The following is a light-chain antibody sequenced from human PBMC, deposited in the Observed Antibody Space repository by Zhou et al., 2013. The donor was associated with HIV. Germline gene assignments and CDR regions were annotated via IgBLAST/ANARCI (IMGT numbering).Light chain of an antibody. J-gene: IGKJ4*01. V-gene: IGKV1-9*01. CDR3: QQLNSYYLT. Sequence: DIQLTQSPSFLSASVGDRVTITCRASQGISSYLAWYQQKPGKAPKLLIYAASTLQSGVPSRFSGSGSGTEFTLTISSLQPEDFATYYCQQLNSYYLTFGRRD. CDR2: AAS. CDR1: QGISSY.